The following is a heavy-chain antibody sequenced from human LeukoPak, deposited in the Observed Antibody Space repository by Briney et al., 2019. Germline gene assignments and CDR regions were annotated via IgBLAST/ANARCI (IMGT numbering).Heavy chain of an antibody. CDR2: INHSGST. CDR3: ARGRLIVVVPAASRGKYNWFHP. D-gene: IGHD2-2*01. Sequence: SETLSLTCAVYGGSFSGYYWSWIRQPPGKGLEWIGEINHSGSTNYNPSLKSRVTISVDTSKNQFSLKLSSVTAADTAVYYCARGRLIVVVPAASRGKYNWFHPWGQGTLVTLSS. J-gene: IGHJ5*02. V-gene: IGHV4-34*01. CDR1: GGSFSGYY.